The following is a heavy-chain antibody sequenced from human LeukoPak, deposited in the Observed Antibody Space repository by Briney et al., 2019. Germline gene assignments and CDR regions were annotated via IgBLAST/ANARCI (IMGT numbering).Heavy chain of an antibody. CDR2: ISYDGSNK. Sequence: LPGGSLRLSCAASGFTFSSYAMHWVRQAPGKGLEWVAVISYDGSNKYYVDSVKGRFTISRDNSKNTLYLQMNSLRAEDTAVYYCARGGGGCTDYWGQGTLVTVSS. V-gene: IGHV3-30-3*01. CDR3: ARGGGGCTDY. CDR1: GFTFSSYA. J-gene: IGHJ4*02. D-gene: IGHD2-21*01.